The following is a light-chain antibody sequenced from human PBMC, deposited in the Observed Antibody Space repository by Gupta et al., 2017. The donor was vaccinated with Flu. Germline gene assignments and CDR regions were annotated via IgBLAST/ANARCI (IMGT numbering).Light chain of an antibody. CDR2: AKN. J-gene: IGLJ2*01. Sequence: SSDLTQPPAVSVALGPTVSITCHGDSLRNSYASWYQQKLGPAPVLVISAKNIRPSGIPDRFSGSSSGNTASVTLTGAQAEDEADYYCNSGDSTDNHQAVFGGGTKLTVL. V-gene: IGLV3-19*01. CDR3: NSGDSTDNHQAV. CDR1: SLRNSY.